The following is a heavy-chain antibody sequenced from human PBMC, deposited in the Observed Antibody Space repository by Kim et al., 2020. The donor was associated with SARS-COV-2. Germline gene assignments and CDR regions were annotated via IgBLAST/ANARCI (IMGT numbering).Heavy chain of an antibody. J-gene: IGHJ2*01. D-gene: IGHD1-26*01. Sequence: ASVKVSCKPSGYTFTSYAMHWVRQAPGQRLEWMGWINAGNGNTKYSQKFQGRVTITRDTSASTAYMELSSLRSEDTAVYYCARDSPQAVGENKDWYFDLWGRGTLVTVSS. CDR2: INAGNGNT. V-gene: IGHV1-3*01. CDR1: GYTFTSYA. CDR3: ARDSPQAVGENKDWYFDL.